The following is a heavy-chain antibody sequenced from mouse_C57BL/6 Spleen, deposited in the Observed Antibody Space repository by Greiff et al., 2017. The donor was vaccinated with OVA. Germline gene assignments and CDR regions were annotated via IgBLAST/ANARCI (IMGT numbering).Heavy chain of an antibody. D-gene: IGHD2-5*01. J-gene: IGHJ3*01. CDR3: ARGAYSNYVAWFAY. CDR2: IDPEDGET. Sequence: EVKLMESGAELVKPGASVKLSCTASGFNIKDYYMHWVKQRTEQGLEWIGRIDPEDGETKYAPKFQGKATITADTSSNTAYLQLSSLTSEDTAVYYCARGAYSNYVAWFAYWGQGTLVTVSA. V-gene: IGHV14-2*01. CDR1: GFNIKDYY.